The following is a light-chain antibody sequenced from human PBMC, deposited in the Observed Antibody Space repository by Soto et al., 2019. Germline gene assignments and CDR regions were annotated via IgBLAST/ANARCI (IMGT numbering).Light chain of an antibody. V-gene: IGLV2-14*01. CDR3: SSHTISSALQV. CDR2: GVS. J-gene: IGLJ1*01. CDR1: TSDFVVYNY. Sequence: QSALTQPASVSGSRGQSITISCTGTTSDFVVYNYVSWYQQHPGKAPKLMIYGVSNRPSGVSNRFSGSKSGNTASLTISGLQADDEADYYCSSHTISSALQVFGTGTKVTVL.